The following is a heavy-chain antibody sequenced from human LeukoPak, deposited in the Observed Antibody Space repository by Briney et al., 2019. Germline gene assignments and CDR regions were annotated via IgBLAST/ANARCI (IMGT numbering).Heavy chain of an antibody. Sequence: SETLSLTCTVSGGSISSSSYYWGWIRQPPGKGLEWIGSIYYSGSTYYNPSLKSRVTISVDTSKNQFSLKLSSVTAADTAVYYCARQTGSGLFILPGGQGTLVTVSS. J-gene: IGHJ4*02. CDR1: GGSISSSSYY. V-gene: IGHV4-39*01. CDR3: ARQTGSGLFILP. CDR2: IYYSGST. D-gene: IGHD3-10*01.